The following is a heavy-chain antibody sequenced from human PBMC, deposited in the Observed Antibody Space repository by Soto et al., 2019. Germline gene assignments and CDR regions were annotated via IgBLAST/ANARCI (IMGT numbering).Heavy chain of an antibody. Sequence: SQTLSLTCAISGDSVSRNSGAWNWIRQSPSRGLEWLGMTYYKAKWYNDYAVSVKSLITINPDTSKNQFSLQLNSVTPEDTAVYYCARDLLGDHKFDYWGQGTLVTVSS. CDR1: GDSVSRNSGA. D-gene: IGHD3-16*01. CDR3: ARDLLGDHKFDY. V-gene: IGHV6-1*01. J-gene: IGHJ4*02. CDR2: TYYKAKWYN.